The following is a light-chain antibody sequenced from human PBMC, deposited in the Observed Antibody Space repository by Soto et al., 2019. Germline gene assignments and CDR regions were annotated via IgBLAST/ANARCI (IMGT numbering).Light chain of an antibody. CDR1: QSVSSNY. Sequence: EIVLTQSPGTLSLSPGERATLSCRASQSVSSNYLAWYQKKPGQAPNLLIYGASSRATGIPDRFSGSGSGTDFTLIISGLEPEDFAVYYCQQYGSSPFTFGPGTKVDIK. V-gene: IGKV3-20*01. J-gene: IGKJ3*01. CDR3: QQYGSSPFT. CDR2: GAS.